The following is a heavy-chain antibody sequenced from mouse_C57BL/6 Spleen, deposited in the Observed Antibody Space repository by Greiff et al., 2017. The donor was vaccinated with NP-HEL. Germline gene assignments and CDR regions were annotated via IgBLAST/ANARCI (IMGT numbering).Heavy chain of an antibody. CDR3: ARRGLYDGYYLDY. Sequence: QVQLKESGAELVKPGASVKLSCKASGYTFTSYWMQWVKQRPGQGLEWIGEIDPSDSYTNYNQKFKGKATLTVDTSSSTAYMQLSSLTSEDSAVYYCARRGLYDGYYLDYWGQGTTLTVSS. D-gene: IGHD2-3*01. CDR2: IDPSDSYT. CDR1: GYTFTSYW. V-gene: IGHV1-50*01. J-gene: IGHJ2*01.